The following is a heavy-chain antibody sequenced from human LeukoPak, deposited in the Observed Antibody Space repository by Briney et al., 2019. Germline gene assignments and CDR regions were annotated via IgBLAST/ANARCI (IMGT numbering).Heavy chain of an antibody. Sequence: GASVKVSCKASGYTFTSYGISWVRQAPGQGLEWMGWISAYNGNTNYAQKLQGRVTMTTDTSTSIAYMELRSLRSDDTAVYYCAREGSPFYYYYMDVWGKWTTVTVSS. CDR2: ISAYNGNT. J-gene: IGHJ6*03. D-gene: IGHD2-15*01. CDR1: GYTFTSYG. V-gene: IGHV1-18*01. CDR3: AREGSPFYYYYMDV.